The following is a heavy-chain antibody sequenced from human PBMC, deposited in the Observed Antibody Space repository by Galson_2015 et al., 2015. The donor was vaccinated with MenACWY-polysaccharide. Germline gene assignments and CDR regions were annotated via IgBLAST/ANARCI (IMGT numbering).Heavy chain of an antibody. J-gene: IGHJ4*02. CDR3: ARVLKGLVGATPDY. V-gene: IGHV3-74*01. CDR2: INADGSAT. Sequence: SLRLSCAASGFSFNTYWMHWVRHAPGKGLVWVSRINADGSATGYADSVRGRLTISRDNAKNSLYLQMNSLRDDDTAVYYCARVLKGLVGATPDYWGQGTLVTVSS. CDR1: GFSFNTYW. D-gene: IGHD1-26*01.